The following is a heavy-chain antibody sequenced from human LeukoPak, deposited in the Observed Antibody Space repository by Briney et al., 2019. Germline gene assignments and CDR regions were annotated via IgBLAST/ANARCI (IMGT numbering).Heavy chain of an antibody. CDR1: GYTFTSYY. J-gene: IGHJ3*02. CDR3: ASTRLDSSSWYRADAFDI. Sequence: ASVKVSCKASGYTFTSYYMHWVRQAPGQGLEWMGVINPSGGSTTYAQKFQGRVTITADKSTSTAYMELSSLRSEDTAVYYCASTRLDSSSWYRADAFDIWGQGTMVTVSS. D-gene: IGHD6-13*01. CDR2: INPSGGST. V-gene: IGHV1-46*01.